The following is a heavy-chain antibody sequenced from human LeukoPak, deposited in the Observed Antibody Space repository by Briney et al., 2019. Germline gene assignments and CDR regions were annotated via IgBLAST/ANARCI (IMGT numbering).Heavy chain of an antibody. Sequence: ASVKVSCTVSGYXLTEMSMHWVRQAPGGALEWMGCFDPEDGETVYAPKFQGRVTMTEDTSADTAYMELSSLRSEDTAVYYCTTCLNGAGQPVAIYYYGMDVRGQGTTVTVSS. CDR3: TTCLNGAGQPVAIYYYGMDV. J-gene: IGHJ6*02. V-gene: IGHV1-24*01. CDR1: GYXLTEMS. CDR2: FDPEDGET. D-gene: IGHD2-2*01.